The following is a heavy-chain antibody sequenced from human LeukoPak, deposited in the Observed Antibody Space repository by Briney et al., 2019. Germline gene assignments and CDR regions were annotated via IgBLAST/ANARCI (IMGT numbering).Heavy chain of an antibody. CDR1: GGSITSSSYY. D-gene: IGHD1-26*01. CDR2: IYYTGGT. V-gene: IGHV4-39*01. Sequence: SETLSLTCTVSGGSITSSSYYCGWIRQPPGKGLEWIGSIYYTGGTYYNPSLQSRLSISLGTSKNQCSLKLSSVTAADTAVYYCARGGGAGRAFDIWGQGTMVTVSS. CDR3: ARGGGAGRAFDI. J-gene: IGHJ3*02.